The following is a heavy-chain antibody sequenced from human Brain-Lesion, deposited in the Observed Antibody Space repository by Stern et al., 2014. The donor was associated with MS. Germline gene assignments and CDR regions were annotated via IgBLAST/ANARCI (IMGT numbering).Heavy chain of an antibody. V-gene: IGHV2-26*01. J-gene: IGHJ4*02. CDR1: GFSLSNAAMG. CDR3: ARMREYCSGGICFAGYYDS. D-gene: IGHD2-15*01. CDR2: IFSTGET. Sequence: QITLKESGHVLVKPTETLTLTCSVSGFSLSNAAMGVSWIRQPRGKALECLAHIFSTGETAYSTSLKSRITISKDTSRSQVVLTMTNMDPVDTATYYCARMREYCSGGICFAGYYDSWGQGTLVTVSS.